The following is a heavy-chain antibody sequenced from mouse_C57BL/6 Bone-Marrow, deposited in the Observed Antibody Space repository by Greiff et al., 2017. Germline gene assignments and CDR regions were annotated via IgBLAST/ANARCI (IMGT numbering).Heavy chain of an antibody. CDR1: EYEFPSHD. CDR3: ARHGDYGSSSYWYFDV. D-gene: IGHD1-1*01. Sequence: EVNLVESGGGLVQPGESLKLSCESNEYEFPSHDMSWVRKTPEKRLELVAAINSDGGSTYYPDTMERRFIISRDNTKKTLYLQMSSLRSEDTALYYCARHGDYGSSSYWYFDVWGTGTTVTVSS. J-gene: IGHJ1*03. V-gene: IGHV5-2*01. CDR2: INSDGGST.